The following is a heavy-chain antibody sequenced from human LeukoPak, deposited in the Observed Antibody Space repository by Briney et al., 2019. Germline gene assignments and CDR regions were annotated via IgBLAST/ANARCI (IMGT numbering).Heavy chain of an antibody. J-gene: IGHJ4*02. D-gene: IGHD2-2*01. CDR2: INPNSGGT. CDR3: ARGDTVVVPAAILDY. V-gene: IGHV1-2*02. CDR1: GYTFTDYY. Sequence: ASVKISCKVSGYTFTDYYMHWVRQAPGQGLEWMGWINPNSGGTNYAQKFQGRVTMTRDTSISTAYMELSRLRSDDTAVYYCARGDTVVVPAAILDYWGQGTLVTVSS.